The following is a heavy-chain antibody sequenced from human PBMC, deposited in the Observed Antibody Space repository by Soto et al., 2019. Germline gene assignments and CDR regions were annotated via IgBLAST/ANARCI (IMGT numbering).Heavy chain of an antibody. Sequence: SETLSLTCNMSGDSYSISTYSWSWIRQPPGKALQWIGFIYQSGVTSYNPSLASRVSISLNRSNNQCSLKLKSVTAADTAVYFCAGMPYTSGLRFDPWGPGTLVTVSS. CDR3: AGMPYTSGLRFDP. J-gene: IGHJ5*02. D-gene: IGHD6-19*01. CDR1: GDSYSISTYS. V-gene: IGHV4-30-2*01. CDR2: IYQSGVT.